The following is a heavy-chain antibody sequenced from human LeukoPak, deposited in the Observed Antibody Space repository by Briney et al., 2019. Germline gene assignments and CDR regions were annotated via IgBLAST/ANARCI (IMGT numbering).Heavy chain of an antibody. CDR1: GLRFRSFA. D-gene: IGHD3-16*01. CDR2: IRCNGET. CDR3: AKASWVSSTDAVR. J-gene: IGHJ4*02. Sequence: GGSLSLYCAAPGLRFRSFAMRWVGPGPARGLEWVSSIRCNGETFYEESMKGRFTLSSDSSRNTVYFQLNNLRVEDTAIYYCAKASWVSSTDAVRWGQGTLVTVSS. V-gene: IGHV3-23*01.